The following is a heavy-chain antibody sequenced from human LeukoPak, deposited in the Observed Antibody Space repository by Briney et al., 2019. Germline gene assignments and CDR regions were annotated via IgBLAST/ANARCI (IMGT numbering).Heavy chain of an antibody. V-gene: IGHV3-7*01. CDR1: GGSFSGYY. Sequence: PSETLSLTCAVYGGSFSGYYWSWIRQPPGKGLEWVANIKQDGSEKYYVDSVKGRFTISRDNAKNSLYLQMNSLRAEDTAVYYCARGVRFLEWLPDRNWFDPWGQGTLVTVSS. J-gene: IGHJ5*02. CDR3: ARGVRFLEWLPDRNWFDP. CDR2: IKQDGSEK. D-gene: IGHD3-3*01.